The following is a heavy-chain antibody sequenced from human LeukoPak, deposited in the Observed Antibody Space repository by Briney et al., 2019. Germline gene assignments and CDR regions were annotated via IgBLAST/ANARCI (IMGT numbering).Heavy chain of an antibody. CDR3: ARRKSSYYDLKHFDY. V-gene: IGHV4-34*01. J-gene: IGHJ4*02. D-gene: IGHD3-3*01. CDR2: VNDSGST. Sequence: SETLSLTCAVYGGSFSGYYWSWIRQPPGKGLEWIGEVNDSGSTNYNPSLKSRVTISVDTSKNQFSLKLSSVTAADTAVYYCARRKSSYYDLKHFDYWGQGTLVTVSS. CDR1: GGSFSGYY.